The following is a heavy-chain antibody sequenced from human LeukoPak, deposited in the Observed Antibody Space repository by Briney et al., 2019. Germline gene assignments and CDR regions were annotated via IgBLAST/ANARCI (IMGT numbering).Heavy chain of an antibody. J-gene: IGHJ6*02. CDR1: GGSFSGYY. CDR3: ARDVLYPYYYGMDV. V-gene: IGHV4-34*01. Sequence: SETLSLTCAVYGGSFSGYYWSWIRQPPGKGLEWIGEINHSGSTNYNPSLKSRVTISVDTSKNQFSLKLSSVTAADTAVYYCARDVLYPYYYGMDVWGQGTTVTVSS. CDR2: INHSGST.